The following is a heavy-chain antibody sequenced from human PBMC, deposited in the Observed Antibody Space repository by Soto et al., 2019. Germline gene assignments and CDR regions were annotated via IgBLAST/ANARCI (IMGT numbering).Heavy chain of an antibody. V-gene: IGHV3-11*01. CDR2: IGRSDSTV. CDR3: ARERREILY. J-gene: IGHJ4*02. CDR1: GFTFSDYY. Sequence: QVQLVESGGGLVKPGGSLRLSCAASGFTFSDYYMTWIRQAPGKGLEWISYIGRSDSTVYYADSVKGRFTISRDNAKNSLYLQMDSLRAEDTAVYYCARERREILYWGQGTLVTVSS. D-gene: IGHD5-18*01.